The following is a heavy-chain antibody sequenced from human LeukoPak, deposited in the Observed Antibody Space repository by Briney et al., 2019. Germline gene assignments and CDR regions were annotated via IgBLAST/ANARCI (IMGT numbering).Heavy chain of an antibody. CDR3: AKPIPAPGLSVFGI. CDR1: GYTFTDYY. CDR2: INPNSGST. Sequence: ASVKVSCKASGYTFTDYYTHWVRQAPGQGLEWMGWINPNSGSTNYAQKFQGRVTMTRNTSISTAYMELSRLRSDDTAVYYCAKPIPAPGLSVFGIWGQGTMVTVSS. D-gene: IGHD6-13*01. V-gene: IGHV1-2*02. J-gene: IGHJ3*02.